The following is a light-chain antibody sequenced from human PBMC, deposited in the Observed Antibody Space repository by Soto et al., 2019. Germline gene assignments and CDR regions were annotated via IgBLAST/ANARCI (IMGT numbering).Light chain of an antibody. CDR1: QSVSSN. CDR2: GAS. Sequence: EIVMTQSPATLSVSPGERATLSCRASQSVSSNLAWYQQKPGQAPRLLIYGASTRATIIPARFSGSGSGTEFTLTISSLQSEDFAVYYCQQYNSWPPGTFGQVTKLEIK. J-gene: IGKJ2*01. CDR3: QQYNSWPPGT. V-gene: IGKV3D-15*01.